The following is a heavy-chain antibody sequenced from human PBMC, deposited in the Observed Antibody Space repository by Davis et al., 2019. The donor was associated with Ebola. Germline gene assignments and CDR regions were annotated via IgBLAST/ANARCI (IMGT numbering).Heavy chain of an antibody. D-gene: IGHD1-26*01. CDR3: TKPPGRDGMDV. J-gene: IGHJ6*02. Sequence: GESLKISCAASGFSFSSYWMSWVRQAPGKGLEWVASIKQDGSNKYYVDSVKGRCTISRDNAKNSLYLQMNNLRAEDTAMYYCTKPPGRDGMDVWGQGTTVTVSS. CDR1: GFSFSSYW. CDR2: IKQDGSNK. V-gene: IGHV3-7*01.